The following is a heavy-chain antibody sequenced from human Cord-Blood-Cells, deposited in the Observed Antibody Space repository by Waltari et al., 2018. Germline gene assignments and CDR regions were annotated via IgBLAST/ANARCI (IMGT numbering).Heavy chain of an antibody. CDR3: ARGGDDTIFGVVILNWFDP. V-gene: IGHV4-34*01. J-gene: IGHJ5*02. CDR1: GGSFSGYY. D-gene: IGHD3-3*01. Sequence: QVQLQQWGAGLLKPSETLSLTCAVYGGSFSGYYWSWIRQPPGKGLEWSGEINHSGSTNYNPSLKSRVTISVDTSKNQFSLKLSSVTAADTAVYYCARGGDDTIFGVVILNWFDPWGQGTLVTVSS. CDR2: INHSGST.